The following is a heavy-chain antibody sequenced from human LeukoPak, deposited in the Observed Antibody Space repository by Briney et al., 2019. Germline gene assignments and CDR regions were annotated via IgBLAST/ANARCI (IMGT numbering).Heavy chain of an antibody. CDR2: IYYSGST. J-gene: IGHJ4*02. D-gene: IGHD6-13*01. CDR1: GGPISSYY. CDR3: ARQQQLVGIDY. V-gene: IGHV4-59*01. Sequence: SETLSLTCTVSGGPISSYYWSWIRQPPEKGLEWIGYIYYSGSTNYNPSLKSRVTISVDTSENQFSLKLSSVTAADTAVYYCARQQQLVGIDYWGQGTLVTVSS.